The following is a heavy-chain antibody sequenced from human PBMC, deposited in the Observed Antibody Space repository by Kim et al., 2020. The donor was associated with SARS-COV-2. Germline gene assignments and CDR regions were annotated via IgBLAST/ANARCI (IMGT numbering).Heavy chain of an antibody. V-gene: IGHV4-59*01. Sequence: SETLSLTCTVSGGSLKDYYWGWVRQSPGKGLEWLGYVYYIGTTLYNPALKSRLTFSVDMSKNQFYLELTSITAADTAIYYCARDEGTRTIGLAPWGPGTLVTVSS. CDR3: ARDEGTRTIGLAP. J-gene: IGHJ5*02. D-gene: IGHD1-26*01. CDR2: VYYIGTT. CDR1: GGSLKDYY.